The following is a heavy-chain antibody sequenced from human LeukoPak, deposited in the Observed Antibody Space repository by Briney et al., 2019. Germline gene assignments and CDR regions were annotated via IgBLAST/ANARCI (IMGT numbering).Heavy chain of an antibody. CDR1: GFTFNSYN. D-gene: IGHD3-22*01. J-gene: IGHJ6*02. Sequence: PGGSLRLSCAASGFTFNSYNMNWVRQAPGKGLEWVSYISSDSSTIFYADSVKGRFTISRDNVKNSLFLQLNSLRDEDTAVYYCARDSSGYYYYYYGMDVWGQGITVTVSS. V-gene: IGHV3-48*02. CDR2: ISSDSSTI. CDR3: ARDSSGYYYYYYGMDV.